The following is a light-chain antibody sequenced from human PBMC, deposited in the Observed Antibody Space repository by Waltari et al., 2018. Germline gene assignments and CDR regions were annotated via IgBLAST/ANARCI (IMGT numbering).Light chain of an antibody. CDR3: QQYGSPPYT. CDR2: AVS. CDR1: QSVGSSY. V-gene: IGKV3-20*01. J-gene: IGKJ2*01. Sequence: EIVLTQSPATLSLSPGERATLTCWASQSVGSSYLAWFQQKPGQAPRLLIYAVSSRATGIPDRFSGSGSGTDFTLTINRLEPEDSAVYYCQQYGSPPYTFGQGTKLEL.